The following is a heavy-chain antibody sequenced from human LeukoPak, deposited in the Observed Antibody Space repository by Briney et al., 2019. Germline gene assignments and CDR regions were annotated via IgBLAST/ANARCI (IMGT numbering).Heavy chain of an antibody. J-gene: IGHJ4*02. V-gene: IGHV4-31*03. D-gene: IGHD3-10*01. CDR1: GGSISSGGYY. CDR3: ARGPDYYGSGRSAYYFDY. Sequence: SETLSLTCTVSGGSISSGGYYWSWIRQHPGKGLEWIGYIYYSGSTYYNPSLKSRVTISVDTSKNQFSLKLSSVTAADTAVYYCARGPDYYGSGRSAYYFDYWGQGTLVTVSS. CDR2: IYYSGST.